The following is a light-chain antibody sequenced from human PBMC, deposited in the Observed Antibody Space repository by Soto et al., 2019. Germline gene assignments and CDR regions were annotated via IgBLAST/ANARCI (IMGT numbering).Light chain of an antibody. Sequence: QPVLTQPPSASGAPGQRVTISCSGSSPNIGSNIVNWYQQLPGTASKLLIYSNSQRPSGVPDRFSGSKSGTSASLAIRGLQSDDEADYYCAAWDDSLNGYVFGTGTKLTVL. CDR1: SPNIGSNI. CDR3: AAWDDSLNGYV. J-gene: IGLJ1*01. V-gene: IGLV1-44*01. CDR2: SNS.